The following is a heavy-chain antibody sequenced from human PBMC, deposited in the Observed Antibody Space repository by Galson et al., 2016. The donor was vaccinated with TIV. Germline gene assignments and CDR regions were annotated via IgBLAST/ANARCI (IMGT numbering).Heavy chain of an antibody. CDR3: ARDIPCGGSCYFFDD. Sequence: SVKVSCKASGGTLNNYAINWVRQAPGQGLQWVGGILPISATANYAQNFQDRVTPTTDDSTSTVYMELSSLRSEDTAVYFCARDIPCGGSCYFFDDWGQGTLVTVSS. D-gene: IGHD2-15*01. V-gene: IGHV1-69*05. CDR2: ILPISATA. J-gene: IGHJ4*02. CDR1: GGTLNNYA.